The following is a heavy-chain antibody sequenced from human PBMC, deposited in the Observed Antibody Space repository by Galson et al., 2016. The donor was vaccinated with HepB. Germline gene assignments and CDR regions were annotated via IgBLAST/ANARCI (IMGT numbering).Heavy chain of an antibody. CDR1: GFGFSRYA. D-gene: IGHD6-6*01. V-gene: IGHV3-23*01. CDR3: TKGREGAS. Sequence: SLRLSCAASGFGFSRYAMNWVRQAPGKGLEWVAGVTGSGDAIDETYYAESVKGHFTISRDNSKNILYLQMNSLRAEDTAVYFCTKGREGASRGQGTLVIVSS. CDR2: VTGSGDAIDET. J-gene: IGHJ4*02.